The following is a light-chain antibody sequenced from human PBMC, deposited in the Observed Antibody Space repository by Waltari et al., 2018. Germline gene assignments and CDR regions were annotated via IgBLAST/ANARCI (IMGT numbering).Light chain of an antibody. CDR3: QQSYTTPLT. CDR2: SAS. J-gene: IGKJ4*01. Sequence: DIQMTQSPSSLSASVGDRVTITCRASQTIRNYLNWYHQNPGKAPTLLIYSASSLQSGVPPRFSGNGSGTDFTLSISSLQPEDFATYYCQQSYTTPLTFGGGTKVEIK. V-gene: IGKV1-39*01. CDR1: QTIRNY.